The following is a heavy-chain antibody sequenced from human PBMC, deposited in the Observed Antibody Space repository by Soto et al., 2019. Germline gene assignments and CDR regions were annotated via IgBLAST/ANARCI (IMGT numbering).Heavy chain of an antibody. CDR2: ISAYNGNT. Sequence: ASVKVSCKASGYTFTSYGISWVRQAPGQGLEWMGWISAYNGNTNYAQKLQGRVTMTTDTSTSTAYMELRSLRSDDTAVYYCARDFRRGGYYPSNWFDPWGQGTLVTVSS. CDR3: ARDFRRGGYYPSNWFDP. CDR1: GYTFTSYG. J-gene: IGHJ5*02. D-gene: IGHD3-3*01. V-gene: IGHV1-18*04.